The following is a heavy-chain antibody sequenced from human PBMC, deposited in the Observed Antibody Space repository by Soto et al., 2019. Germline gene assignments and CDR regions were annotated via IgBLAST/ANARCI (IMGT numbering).Heavy chain of an antibody. CDR2: IYGSGRGI. CDR3: AKDAVYNDGLWLMDH. Sequence: VGSLILSCTASGLPHSSFAMMWVRRAPGKGLECVSGIYGSGRGIEYADSVKGRFTISRDNSKNTVYLQMTDLRADDTAVYYCAKDAVYNDGLWLMDHWGQGTQVTVSS. CDR1: GLPHSSFA. V-gene: IGHV3-23*05. D-gene: IGHD2-21*01. J-gene: IGHJ4*02.